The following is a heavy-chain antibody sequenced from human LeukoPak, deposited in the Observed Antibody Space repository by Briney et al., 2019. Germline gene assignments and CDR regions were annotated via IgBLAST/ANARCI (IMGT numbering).Heavy chain of an antibody. V-gene: IGHV3-74*01. CDR3: ARDEWAVARDYYMDV. CDR2: IHSDGSST. J-gene: IGHJ6*03. CDR1: GFTFSSTW. Sequence: GGSLRLSCAASGFTFSSTWMHWFRQAPGKGLVWVSRIHSDGSSTIYADSVKGRFTISRDNAKNTLYLQMNSLRAEDTAVYYCARDEWAVARDYYMDVWGKGTTVTISS. D-gene: IGHD6-19*01.